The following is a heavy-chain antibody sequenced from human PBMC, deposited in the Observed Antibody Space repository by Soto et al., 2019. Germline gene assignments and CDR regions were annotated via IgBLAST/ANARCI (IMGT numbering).Heavy chain of an antibody. D-gene: IGHD3-22*01. Sequence: SETLSLTCTVSGGSISSGGYYWSWIRQHPGKGLEWIGYIYYSGSTYYNPSLKSRVTISVDTSKNQFSLKLSSVTAADTAVYYCARDHYSSGYYPRRYFDYWGQGTLVTVSS. CDR1: GGSISSGGYY. V-gene: IGHV4-31*03. J-gene: IGHJ4*02. CDR2: IYYSGST. CDR3: ARDHYSSGYYPRRYFDY.